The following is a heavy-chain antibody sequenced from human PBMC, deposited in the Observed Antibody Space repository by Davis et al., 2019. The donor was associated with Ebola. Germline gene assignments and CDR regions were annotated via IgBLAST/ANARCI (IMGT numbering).Heavy chain of an antibody. Sequence: GGSLRLSCAASGFTFSSYGMHWVRQAPGKGLEWVAVIWYDGSNKYYADSVKGRFTISRDNSKSTLYLQMNSLRAEDTAVYYCARDEGYSSSWYVYWGQGTLVTVSS. CDR3: ARDEGYSSSWYVY. CDR1: GFTFSSYG. D-gene: IGHD6-13*01. J-gene: IGHJ4*02. CDR2: IWYDGSNK. V-gene: IGHV3-33*01.